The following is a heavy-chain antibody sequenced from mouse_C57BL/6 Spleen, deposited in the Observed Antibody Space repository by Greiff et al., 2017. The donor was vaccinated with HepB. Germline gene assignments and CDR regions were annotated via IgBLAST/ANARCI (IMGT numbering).Heavy chain of an antibody. V-gene: IGHV3-6*01. CDR2: ISYDGSN. D-gene: IGHD2-4*01. J-gene: IGHJ4*01. CDR3: ARDVKDYDHYAMDY. Sequence: EVKLLESGPGLVKPSQSLSLTCSVTGYSITSGYYWNWIRQFPGNKLEWMGYISYDGSNNYNPSLKNRISITRDTSKNQFFLKLNSVTTEDTATYYCARDVKDYDHYAMDYWGQGTSVTVSS. CDR1: GYSITSGYY.